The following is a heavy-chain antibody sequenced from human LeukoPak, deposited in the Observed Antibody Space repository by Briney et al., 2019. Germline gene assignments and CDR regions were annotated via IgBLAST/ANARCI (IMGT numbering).Heavy chain of an antibody. D-gene: IGHD6-19*01. V-gene: IGHV4-4*07. J-gene: IGHJ4*02. Sequence: SETLSLTCTVSGGSISSYYWSWIRQPAGKGLEWIGRIYTSGTTNYNPSLKSRVTISLDKSKNQFSLQLSSVTDADTAVYYCARDISGVWFFLDYWGPGTQVT. CDR2: IYTSGTT. CDR1: GGSISSYY. CDR3: ARDISGVWFFLDY.